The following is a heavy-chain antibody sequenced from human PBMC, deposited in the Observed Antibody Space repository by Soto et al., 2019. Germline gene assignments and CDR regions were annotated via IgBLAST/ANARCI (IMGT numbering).Heavy chain of an antibody. V-gene: IGHV3-23*01. CDR1: GFTFSIYA. D-gene: IGHD6-13*01. Sequence: EVQLLESGGGLVQPGGSLRLSCTASGFTFSIYAMSWVRQAPGKGLEWVSLISGGGDNTYYADSVRGRFTISRDDSKNTLYLQMNSLRAEDTAIYYCAKGKQQWMQSRFDYWGQGTLITVSS. CDR3: AKGKQQWMQSRFDY. J-gene: IGHJ4*02. CDR2: ISGGGDNT.